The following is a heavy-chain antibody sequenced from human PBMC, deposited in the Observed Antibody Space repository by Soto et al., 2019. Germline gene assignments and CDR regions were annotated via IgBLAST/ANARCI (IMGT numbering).Heavy chain of an antibody. Sequence: PSVKVSCKASGGTFSSYAISWVRQAPGQGLEWMGGIIPIFGTANYAQKFQGRVTITADESTSTAYMELSSLRSEDTAVYYCARGHSSGYYGVGYHYYGMDVWGQGTTVTVS. CDR3: ARGHSSGYYGVGYHYYGMDV. V-gene: IGHV1-69*13. D-gene: IGHD3-22*01. J-gene: IGHJ6*02. CDR1: GGTFSSYA. CDR2: IIPIFGTA.